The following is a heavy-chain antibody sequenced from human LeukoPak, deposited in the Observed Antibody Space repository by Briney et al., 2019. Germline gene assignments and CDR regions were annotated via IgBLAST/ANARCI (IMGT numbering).Heavy chain of an antibody. CDR3: ARVFPVDP. Sequence: KPGGSLRLSCAASGFTFSDYYMSWIRQAPGKGLEWVSYISSGSTIYYADSVKGRFTISRDNAKNSLYLQMNSLRAEDTAVYYCARVFPVDPWGQGTLVTVSS. J-gene: IGHJ5*02. D-gene: IGHD2/OR15-2a*01. CDR1: GFTFSDYY. CDR2: ISSGSTI. V-gene: IGHV3-11*04.